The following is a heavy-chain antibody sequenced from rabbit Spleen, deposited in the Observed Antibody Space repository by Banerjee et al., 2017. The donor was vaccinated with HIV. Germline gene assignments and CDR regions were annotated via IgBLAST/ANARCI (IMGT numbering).Heavy chain of an antibody. D-gene: IGHD5-1*01. CDR2: IDPGSSGYT. CDR1: GFDFSRYW. J-gene: IGHJ3*01. CDR3: ASATIYGSNSFAPLAL. Sequence: QEQLVEYGGDLVKPGASLTLTCTASGFDFSRYWMSWVRQAPGKGLEWIACIDPGSSGYTYYANWAKGRFTISKTSSTTVTLQMTSLTAADTATYFCASATIYGSNSFAPLALWGQGTLVTVS. V-gene: IGHV1S45*01.